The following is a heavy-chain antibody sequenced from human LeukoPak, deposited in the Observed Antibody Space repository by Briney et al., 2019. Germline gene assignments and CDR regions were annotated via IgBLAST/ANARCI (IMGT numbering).Heavy chain of an antibody. CDR2: ISGSGGRT. V-gene: IGHV3-23*01. D-gene: IGHD2-2*01. CDR3: AKDFLDCSSTSCYPRGFDY. Sequence: GGSLRLSCAASGFTFSSYAMSWVRQAPGKGLEWVSAISGSGGRTYYPDSVMGRFTISRDNSKNTLYLQMNSLRAEDTALYYCAKDFLDCSSTSCYPRGFDYWGQGTLVTVSS. CDR1: GFTFSSYA. J-gene: IGHJ4*02.